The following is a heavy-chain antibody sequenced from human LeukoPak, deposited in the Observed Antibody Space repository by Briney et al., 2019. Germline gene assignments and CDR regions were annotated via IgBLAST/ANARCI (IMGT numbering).Heavy chain of an antibody. Sequence: PGGSLRLACAAAGFTFSRYEMNWVRQAPGKGLEWVSYISSSGSTIYYADSVKGRFTICRDNAKNSLYLQMNSLRAEDTAVYYCARGLAGNAPDYWGQGTLVTVSS. CDR2: ISSSGSTI. CDR1: GFTFSRYE. CDR3: ARGLAGNAPDY. V-gene: IGHV3-48*03. D-gene: IGHD6-25*01. J-gene: IGHJ4*02.